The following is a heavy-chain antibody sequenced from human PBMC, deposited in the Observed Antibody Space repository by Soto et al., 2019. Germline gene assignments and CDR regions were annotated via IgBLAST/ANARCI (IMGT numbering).Heavy chain of an antibody. CDR3: ARDLHYYGSGKRGMDV. CDR1: GYTFTGYY. D-gene: IGHD3-10*01. Sequence: ASVKVSCKASGYTFTGYYMHWVRQAPGQGLEWMGWINPNSGGTNYAQKFQGRVTMTRDTSISTAYMELSRLRSDDTAVYYCARDLHYYGSGKRGMDVWGQGTMVTVSS. V-gene: IGHV1-2*02. J-gene: IGHJ6*02. CDR2: INPNSGGT.